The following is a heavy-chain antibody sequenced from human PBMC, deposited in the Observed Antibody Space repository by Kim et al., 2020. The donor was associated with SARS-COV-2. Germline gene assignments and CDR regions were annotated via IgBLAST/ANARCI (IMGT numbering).Heavy chain of an antibody. V-gene: IGHV6-1*01. CDR3: AKGGWFFKS. D-gene: IGHD6-19*01. CDR2: WYN. Sequence: WYNDYAVSVKSRITINPDTSKNQCYLQLNSVTPEDTAVYYCAKGGWFFKSWGQGTLVTVSS. J-gene: IGHJ5*02.